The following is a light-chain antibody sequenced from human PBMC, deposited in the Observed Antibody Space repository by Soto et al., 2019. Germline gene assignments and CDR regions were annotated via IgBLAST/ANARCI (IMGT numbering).Light chain of an antibody. V-gene: IGKV1-5*01. CDR3: QQCHRYLT. CDR2: DAS. CDR1: QSISSW. Sequence: DIQMTQSPSTLSASVGDRATITCRASQSISSWLAWYQQKPGKAPKLLIYDASSLESGVPSRFSGSGSGTEFTLTISSLQPDDIATYYCQQCHRYLTFGQGTKVDIK. J-gene: IGKJ1*01.